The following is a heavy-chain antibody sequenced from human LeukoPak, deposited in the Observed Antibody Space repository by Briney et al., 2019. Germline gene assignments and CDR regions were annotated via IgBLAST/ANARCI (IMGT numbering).Heavy chain of an antibody. J-gene: IGHJ4*02. V-gene: IGHV4-38-2*01. CDR2: IYHSGST. CDR3: ARLKRYDFWSGYYPFDY. CDR1: GYSISSGYY. D-gene: IGHD3-3*01. Sequence: KPSETLSLTCAVSGYSISSGYYWGWIRQPPGKGLEWIGSIYHSGSTYYNPSLKSRVTISVDTSKNQFSLKLSSVTAADTAVYYCARLKRYDFWSGYYPFDYWGQGTLVTVSS.